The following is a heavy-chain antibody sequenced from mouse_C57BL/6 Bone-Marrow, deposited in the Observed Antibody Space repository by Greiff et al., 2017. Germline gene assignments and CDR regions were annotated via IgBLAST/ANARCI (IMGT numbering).Heavy chain of an antibody. J-gene: IGHJ4*01. CDR2: SRNKANDYTT. CDR1: GFTFSDFY. CDR3: ARDENPRAMDY. Sequence: EVNVVESGGGLVQSGRSLRLSCATSGFTFSDFYMEWVRQAPGKGLEWIAASRNKANDYTTEYSASVKGRFIVSRDTSQSILYLQMNALRAEDTAIYYCARDENPRAMDYWGQGTSVTVSS. V-gene: IGHV7-1*01. D-gene: IGHD3-1*01.